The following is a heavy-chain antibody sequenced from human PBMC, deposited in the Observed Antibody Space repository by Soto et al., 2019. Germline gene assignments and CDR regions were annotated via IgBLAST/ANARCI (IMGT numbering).Heavy chain of an antibody. J-gene: IGHJ6*02. CDR2: IYGTGISGYTPST. CDR1: GGSIISSY. V-gene: IGHV4-59*01. Sequence: PSGTQDLTYAVSGGSIISSYWSWIRRPPGKGLEWIAYIYGTGISGYTPSTSYNPSLKSRVTMSVDTSKSQFSLKLTSVTAADTAVYYCARGEDAFFYYGLDVWGQGITVTVSS. CDR3: ARGEDAFFYYGLDV.